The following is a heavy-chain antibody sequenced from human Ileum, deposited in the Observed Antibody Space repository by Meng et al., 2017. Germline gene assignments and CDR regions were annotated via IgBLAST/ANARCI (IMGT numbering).Heavy chain of an antibody. CDR1: GASIVSSDW. CDR3: VRIDYGGDGIEIYNFDY. Sequence: VQRRGSGPGMRGRSGTLSLTRARSGASIVSSDWWSWVRQPPGKGLEWIGEVVHSGDTNYNPSLKSRVSMSVDKSKNQFSLKLTSVTAADTAVYYCVRIDYGGDGIEIYNFDYWGLGTLVTVSS. J-gene: IGHJ4*02. V-gene: IGHV4-4*02. D-gene: IGHD4-23*01. CDR2: VVHSGDT.